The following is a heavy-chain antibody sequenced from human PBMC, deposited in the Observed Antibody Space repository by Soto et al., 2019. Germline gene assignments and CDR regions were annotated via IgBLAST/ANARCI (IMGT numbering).Heavy chain of an antibody. CDR1: GGSISSYY. CDR2: IYYSGST. CDR3: ARGRHIVVVPAADNWFDP. Sequence: KPSETLSLTCTVSGGSISSYYWSWIRQPPGKGLEWIGYIYYSGSTNYNPSLKSRVTISVDTSKNQFSLKLSSVTAADTAVYYCARGRHIVVVPAADNWFDPWGQGTLVTVSS. V-gene: IGHV4-59*01. J-gene: IGHJ5*02. D-gene: IGHD2-2*01.